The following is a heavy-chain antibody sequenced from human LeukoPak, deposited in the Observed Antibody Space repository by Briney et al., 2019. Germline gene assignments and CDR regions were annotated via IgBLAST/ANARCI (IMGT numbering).Heavy chain of an antibody. Sequence: GGSLRLSCAASGFTVSSNYMSWVRQAPGKGLEWVSVIYSGGGTYYADSVKGRFTISRDNSKNTLYLQMNSLRAEDTAVYYCARDRVATLSSLDYWGQGTLVAVSS. D-gene: IGHD5-12*01. CDR1: GFTVSSNY. CDR3: ARDRVATLSSLDY. CDR2: IYSGGGT. J-gene: IGHJ4*02. V-gene: IGHV3-53*01.